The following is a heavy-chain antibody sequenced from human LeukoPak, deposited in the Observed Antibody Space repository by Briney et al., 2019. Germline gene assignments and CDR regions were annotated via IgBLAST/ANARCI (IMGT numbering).Heavy chain of an antibody. CDR2: ISYEDGSNK. D-gene: IGHD2-2*02. V-gene: IGHV3-30*04. J-gene: IGHJ4*02. CDR1: GFTFSSFA. CDR3: ARESGGNTPYYFDY. Sequence: PGRSLRLSCAASGFTFSSFALHWVRQAPGKGLEWVAVISYEDGSNKYYVDSVKGRFTISRDNSKHTVYLQMNSLRTEDTAVYYCARESGGNTPYYFDYWGQGTLVTVSS.